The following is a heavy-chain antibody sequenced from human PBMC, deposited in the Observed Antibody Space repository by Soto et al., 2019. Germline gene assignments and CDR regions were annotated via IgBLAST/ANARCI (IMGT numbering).Heavy chain of an antibody. CDR3: ARIWYNFGHHGFDL. CDR2: VYKSGTT. D-gene: IGHD1-1*01. V-gene: IGHV4-59*13. Sequence: QVQLQESGPGLVKPSEALSLACNVSGASISDNSWTWIRQPPGKGLEWIGYVYKSGTTNYDPSLTGRVTLSLDTAKNQFFLRLSSVTAADTAVYYCARIWYNFGHHGFDLWGRGTLVTVSS. CDR1: GASISDNS. J-gene: IGHJ4*02.